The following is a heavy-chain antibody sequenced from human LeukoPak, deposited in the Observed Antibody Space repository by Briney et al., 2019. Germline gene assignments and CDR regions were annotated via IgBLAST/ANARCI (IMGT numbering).Heavy chain of an antibody. V-gene: IGHV1-8*01. Sequence: ASVKVSFRASGYTFTIYDINWVRQATGQGREGMGWMNPNRGNTGYTQKFQGRITITRNTSISTAYMELSSLRAEDTAVYYCARARAGVLAHYYYYYGMDVWGQGTTVTVSS. D-gene: IGHD3-10*01. CDR3: ARARAGVLAHYYYYYGMDV. J-gene: IGHJ6*02. CDR2: MNPNRGNT. CDR1: GYTFTIYD.